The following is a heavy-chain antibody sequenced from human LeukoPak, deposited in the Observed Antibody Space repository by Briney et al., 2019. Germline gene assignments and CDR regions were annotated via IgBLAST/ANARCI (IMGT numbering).Heavy chain of an antibody. CDR2: INPGDSDT. V-gene: IGHV5-51*01. CDR3: ARKGAMVNLDY. J-gene: IGHJ4*02. CDR1: GYIFTTYW. Sequence: GESLKISCKWSGYIFTTYWIGWVRQMPGKGLEWMGIINPGDSDTRYSPSFQGQVTISADKSISTAYLQWSSLKASDTAMYYCARKGAMVNLDYWGQGTLVTVSS. D-gene: IGHD5-18*01.